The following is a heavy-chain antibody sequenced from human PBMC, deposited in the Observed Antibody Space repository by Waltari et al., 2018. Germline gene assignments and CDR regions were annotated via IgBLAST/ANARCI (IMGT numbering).Heavy chain of an antibody. CDR1: GGSISSSSYS. CDR3: ASSLDGYNYHFDY. D-gene: IGHD5-12*01. Sequence: QLQLQESGPGLVKPSETLSLTCTVSGGSISSSSYSWGWIRQPPGKGLEWIGSIYYSGSTYYNPSLKSRVTISVDTSKNQFSLKLSSVTAADTAVYYCASSLDGYNYHFDYWGQGTLVTVSS. J-gene: IGHJ4*02. V-gene: IGHV4-39*07. CDR2: IYYSGST.